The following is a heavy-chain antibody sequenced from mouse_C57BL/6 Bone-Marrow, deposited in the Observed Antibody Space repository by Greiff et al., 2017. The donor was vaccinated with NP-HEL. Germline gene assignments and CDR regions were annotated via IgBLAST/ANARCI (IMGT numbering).Heavy chain of an antibody. CDR1: GYTFTNYW. D-gene: IGHD1-1*01. CDR3: ARGAHYYGSSSYAMDY. V-gene: IGHV1-63*01. CDR2: IYPGGGYT. J-gene: IGHJ4*01. Sequence: VKLQESGAELVRPGTSVKMSCKASGYTFTNYWIGWAKQRPGHGLEWIGDIYPGGGYTNYNEKFKGKATLTADKSSSTAYMQFSSLTSEDSAIYYCARGAHYYGSSSYAMDYWGQGTSVTVSS.